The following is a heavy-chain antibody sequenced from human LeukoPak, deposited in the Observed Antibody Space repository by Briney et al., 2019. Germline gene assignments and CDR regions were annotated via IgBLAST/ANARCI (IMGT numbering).Heavy chain of an antibody. Sequence: GGSLRLSCAASGFTFSSYAMSWVRQAPGKGLEWVSAISGSGGSTYYADSVKGRFTISRDNSKNTLYLQMNSLRAEDTAVYYCAVLGGVVTTSYYFDYWGQGTLVTVSS. CDR1: GFTFSSYA. CDR2: ISGSGGST. J-gene: IGHJ4*02. V-gene: IGHV3-23*01. D-gene: IGHD3-22*01. CDR3: AVLGGVVTTSYYFDY.